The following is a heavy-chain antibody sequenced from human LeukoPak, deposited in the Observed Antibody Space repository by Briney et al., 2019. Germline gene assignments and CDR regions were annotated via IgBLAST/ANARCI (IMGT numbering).Heavy chain of an antibody. V-gene: IGHV4-59*08. D-gene: IGHD4-23*01. CDR3: ARHLSAYGGYSAFDL. CDR1: GGSISSYY. Sequence: PSETLSLTCTVSGGSISSYYWTWIRQPPGKGLEWIGYIYYSGSINYNPSLKSRVTISVDTSKNQLSLKLSSVTAADTARYYCARHLSAYGGYSAFDLWGQGTLVTVSS. CDR2: IYYSGSI. J-gene: IGHJ4*02.